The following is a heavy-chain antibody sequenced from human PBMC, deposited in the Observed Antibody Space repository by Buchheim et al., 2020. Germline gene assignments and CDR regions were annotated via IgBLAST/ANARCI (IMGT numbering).Heavy chain of an antibody. V-gene: IGHV4-4*02. J-gene: IGHJ4*02. CDR1: GDSVSNGNW. D-gene: IGHD5-18*01. CDR2: IDHSGVT. CDR3: ARDSGYRSEY. Sequence: QVQLQESGPGLVKPSGTLSLTCAVSGDSVSNGNWWNWVRQPPGKGLEWIGEIDHSGVTKYNPSLKSRVTIELDKPKNQFSPKLTSVTAADTAVYYCARDSGYRSEYWGQGTL.